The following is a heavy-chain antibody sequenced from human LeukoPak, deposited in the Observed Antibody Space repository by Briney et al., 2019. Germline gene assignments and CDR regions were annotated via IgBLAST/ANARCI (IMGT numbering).Heavy chain of an antibody. V-gene: IGHV1-2*02. J-gene: IGHJ4*02. CDR1: GYTFTSYD. CDR2: INPNNGGT. Sequence: ASVKVSCKASGYTFTSYDINWVRQATGQGLEWMGWINPNNGGTNYAQKFQGRVTMTRDTSISTAYMELSRLTSDDTAVYYCARDREWLFDYWGQGTLVTVSS. D-gene: IGHD3-3*01. CDR3: ARDREWLFDY.